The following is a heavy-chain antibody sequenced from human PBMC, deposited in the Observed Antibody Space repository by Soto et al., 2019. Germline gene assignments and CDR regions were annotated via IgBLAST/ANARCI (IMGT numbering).Heavy chain of an antibody. CDR3: AKLRGYCSGGSCYSYYFDY. CDR1: GFTFSSYG. V-gene: IGHV3-33*06. Sequence: GGSLRLSCAASGFTFSSYGMHWVRQAPGKGLEWVAVIWYDGSNKYYADSVKGRFTISRDNSKNTLYLQMNSLRAEDTAVYYCAKLRGYCSGGSCYSYYFDYWGQGTLVTVSS. J-gene: IGHJ4*02. CDR2: IWYDGSNK. D-gene: IGHD2-15*01.